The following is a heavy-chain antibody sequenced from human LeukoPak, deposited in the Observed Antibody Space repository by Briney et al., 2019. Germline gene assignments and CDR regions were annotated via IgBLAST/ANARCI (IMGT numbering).Heavy chain of an antibody. CDR2: MNPNSGNT. D-gene: IGHD2-2*01. CDR1: GYTFTSYD. Sequence: GSVKVSCKASGYTFTSYDINWVRQATGQGLEWMGWMNPNSGNTGFAQKFQGRVTMTRDTSISTAYMELSRLKSDDTAVYYCARALRGYCSTTSCYNFDYWGQGTLVTVSS. CDR3: ARALRGYCSTTSCYNFDY. V-gene: IGHV1-8*01. J-gene: IGHJ4*02.